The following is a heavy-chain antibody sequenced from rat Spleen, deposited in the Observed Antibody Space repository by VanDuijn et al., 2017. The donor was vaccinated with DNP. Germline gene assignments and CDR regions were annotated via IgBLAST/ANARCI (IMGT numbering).Heavy chain of an antibody. J-gene: IGHJ4*01. CDR3: GRHDYDRPNDFYGMDV. CDR1: GFTFSNYD. CDR2: ISTSGGRT. Sequence: EVQLVESGGGLVQPGRSLKLSCAASGFTFSNYDMAWVRQAPTKGLEWVASISTSGGRTYYRDSVKGRFTVSRDKAKSTLYLQMDSMRSEDTATYYCGRHDYDRPNDFYGMDVWGQGTSVIVSS. V-gene: IGHV5-25*01. D-gene: IGHD1-12*01.